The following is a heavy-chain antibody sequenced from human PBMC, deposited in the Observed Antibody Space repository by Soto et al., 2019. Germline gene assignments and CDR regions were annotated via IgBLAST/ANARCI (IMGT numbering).Heavy chain of an antibody. V-gene: IGHV3-72*01. CDR2: TRDKANSYTT. D-gene: IGHD4-4*01. CDR1: GFTFSDHY. J-gene: IGHJ3*02. CDR3: ATTTVTYDAFDI. Sequence: GGSLRLSCAASGFTFSDHYMDWVRQAPGKGLEWVGRTRDKANSYTTEYAASVKGRFTISRDDSKNSLYLQTNSLKTEDTAVYYCATTTVTYDAFDIWGQGRMVTVSS.